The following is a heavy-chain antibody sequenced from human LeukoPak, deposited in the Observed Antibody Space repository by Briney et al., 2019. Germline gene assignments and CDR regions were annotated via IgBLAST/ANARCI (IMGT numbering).Heavy chain of an antibody. D-gene: IGHD4-17*01. CDR3: ARVPLGGDYDPPGTWYFDL. Sequence: SETLSLTCTVSGGSISSSSYYWGWIRQPPGKGLEWIGSIYYSGSTNYNPSLKSRVTISVDTSKNQFSLKLSSVTAADTAVYYCARVPLGGDYDPPGTWYFDLWGRGTLVTVSS. V-gene: IGHV4-39*07. CDR2: IYYSGST. CDR1: GGSISSSSYY. J-gene: IGHJ2*01.